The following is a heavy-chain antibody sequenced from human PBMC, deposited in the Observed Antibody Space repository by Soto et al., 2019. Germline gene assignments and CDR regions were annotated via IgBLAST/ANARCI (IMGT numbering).Heavy chain of an antibody. CDR2: ISAYNGNT. CDR3: ARLLDEPWYYYGMDV. V-gene: IGHV1-18*04. CDR1: GYTFTSYG. Sequence: ASVKVSCKASGYTFTSYGIGWVRQAPGQGLEWMGWISAYNGNTNYAQKLQGRVTMTTDTSTSTAYMELRSLRSDDTAVYYCARLLDEPWYYYGMDVWGQGTTVTVS. J-gene: IGHJ6*02.